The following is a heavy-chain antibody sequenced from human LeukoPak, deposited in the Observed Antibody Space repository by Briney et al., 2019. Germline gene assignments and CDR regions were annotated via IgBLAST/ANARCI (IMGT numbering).Heavy chain of an antibody. D-gene: IGHD1-26*01. J-gene: IGHJ4*02. Sequence: GASVKVSCQASGYTFTSYDINWLRQATGQGLEWMGWMNPNSGNTGYEQKFQGRVSMTRNTSISTAYMELSSLRSDDTAVYYCARDRVVGATKGSDYWGQGTLVTVSS. CDR1: GYTFTSYD. CDR2: MNPNSGNT. CDR3: ARDRVVGATKGSDY. V-gene: IGHV1-8*01.